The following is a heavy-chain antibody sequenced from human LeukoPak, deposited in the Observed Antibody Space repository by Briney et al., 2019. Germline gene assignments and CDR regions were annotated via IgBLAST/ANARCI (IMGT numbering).Heavy chain of an antibody. V-gene: IGHV1-2*02. Sequence: ASVKVSCKAPGYTFTGYYMHWVRQAPGQGLEWMGWINPNSGGTNYAQKFQGRVTMTRDTSISTAYMELSRLRSDDTAVYYCARTYYYGPGSPPALGYWGQGTLVTVSS. CDR1: GYTFTGYY. D-gene: IGHD3-10*01. CDR2: INPNSGGT. J-gene: IGHJ4*02. CDR3: ARTYYYGPGSPPALGY.